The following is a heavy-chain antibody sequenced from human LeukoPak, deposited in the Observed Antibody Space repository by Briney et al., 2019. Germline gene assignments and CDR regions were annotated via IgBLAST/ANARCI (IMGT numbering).Heavy chain of an antibody. V-gene: IGHV3-53*01. Sequence: GGSLRLSCAVSGFAVSTNFMSWVRQAPGKGLECVSLIYTGGSTYSADSVKGRFTISRDNSKNTLYLQMNSLRAEDTAVYYCARDRARSYYYDSSGYYSPFDYWGQGTLVTVSS. J-gene: IGHJ4*02. CDR1: GFAVSTNF. CDR2: IYTGGST. CDR3: ARDRARSYYYDSSGYYSPFDY. D-gene: IGHD3-22*01.